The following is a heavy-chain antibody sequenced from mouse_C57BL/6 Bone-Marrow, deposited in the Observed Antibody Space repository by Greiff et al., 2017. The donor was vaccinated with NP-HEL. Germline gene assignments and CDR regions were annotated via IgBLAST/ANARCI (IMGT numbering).Heavy chain of an antibody. CDR1: GYTFTSYW. CDR3: ARSGYYGSSLRFDY. J-gene: IGHJ2*01. D-gene: IGHD1-1*01. V-gene: IGHV1-52*01. CDR2: IDPSDSET. Sequence: QVQLKQPGAELVRPGSSVKLSCKASGYTFTSYWMHWVKQRPIQGLEWIGNIDPSDSETHYNQKFKDKATLTVDKSSSTAYMQLSSLTSEDSAVYYCARSGYYGSSLRFDYWGQGTTLTVSS.